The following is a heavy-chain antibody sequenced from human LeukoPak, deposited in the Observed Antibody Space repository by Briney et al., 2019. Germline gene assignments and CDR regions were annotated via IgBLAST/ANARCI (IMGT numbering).Heavy chain of an antibody. CDR3: ARLGIYDGNSYGSF. CDR1: GYTFTSYD. J-gene: IGHJ4*02. Sequence: GASVKVSCRASGYTFTSYDINWVRQATEQGLEWMGWMNPNSGNTGYAQKFQGRVTMTRDTSISTAYMELSSLTSEDTAVYYCARLGIYDGNSYGSFWGQGTLVTVSS. CDR2: MNPNSGNT. D-gene: IGHD5-18*01. V-gene: IGHV1-8*01.